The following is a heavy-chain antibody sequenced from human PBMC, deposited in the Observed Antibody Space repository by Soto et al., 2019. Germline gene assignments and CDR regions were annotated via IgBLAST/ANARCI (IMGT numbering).Heavy chain of an antibody. CDR2: ISSNGANT. CDR1: GFSFSSAW. CDR3: VSWVSAHFDY. D-gene: IGHD2-8*01. J-gene: IGHJ4*01. Sequence: PGGSLRLSCAASGFSFSSAWMSWVRQTPEKGLEWVSTISSNGANTHYAESVKGRFTISKDASRNTVHPHMNSLRAEDTATYFCVSWVSAHFDYWGHGTPVTVS. V-gene: IGHV3-23*01.